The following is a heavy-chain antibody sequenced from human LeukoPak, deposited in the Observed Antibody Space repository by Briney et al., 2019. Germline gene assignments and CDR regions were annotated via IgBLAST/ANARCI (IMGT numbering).Heavy chain of an antibody. CDR3: ARVLAVAGGKYYFDY. D-gene: IGHD6-19*01. V-gene: IGHV4-59*01. CDR2: IYYSGST. CDR1: GGSISSYY. Sequence: SETLSPTCTVSGGSISSYYWSWIRQPPGKGLEWIGYIYYSGSTNYNPSLKSRVTISVDTSKNQFSLKLSSVTAADTAVYYCARVLAVAGGKYYFDYWGQGTLVTVSS. J-gene: IGHJ4*02.